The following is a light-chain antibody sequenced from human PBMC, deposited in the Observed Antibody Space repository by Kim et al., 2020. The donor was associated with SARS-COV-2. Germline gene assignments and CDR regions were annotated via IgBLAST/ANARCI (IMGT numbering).Light chain of an antibody. V-gene: IGLV3-19*01. CDR2: GKN. CDR3: NSRDSSGNHVV. J-gene: IGLJ2*01. CDR1: SLRSNY. Sequence: SSELTQDPAVSVALGQTVRITCKGDSLRSNYASWYQKKPGQAPVLVIYGKNNRPSGIPDRFSGSSSGNTASLTITGAQAGDEADYFCNSRDSSGNHVVFG.